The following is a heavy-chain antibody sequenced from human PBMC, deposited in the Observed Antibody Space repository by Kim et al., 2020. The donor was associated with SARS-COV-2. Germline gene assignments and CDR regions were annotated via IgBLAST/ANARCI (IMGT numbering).Heavy chain of an antibody. Sequence: SETLSLTCTVSGGSISSSSYYWGWIRQPPGKGLEWIGSIYYSGSTYYNPSLKSRVTISVDTSKNQFSLKLSSVTAADTAVYYCARRVLIVVVVAARPSRGGFDPWGQGTLVTVSS. CDR2: IYYSGST. J-gene: IGHJ5*02. CDR1: GGSISSSSYY. CDR3: ARRVLIVVVVAARPSRGGFDP. D-gene: IGHD2-15*01. V-gene: IGHV4-39*01.